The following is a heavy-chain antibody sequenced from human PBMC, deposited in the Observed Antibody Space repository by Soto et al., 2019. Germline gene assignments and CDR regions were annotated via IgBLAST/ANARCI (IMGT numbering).Heavy chain of an antibody. CDR2: IDHSGSI. V-gene: IGHV4-34*01. J-gene: IGHJ5*02. Sequence: QVQLQQWGAGLLKPAETLSLTGVVYGGSFSGYKWSWIRQPPGKGLEWIGEIDHSGSINYNPSLKSRVTISVDTSKNQFSLKLSSVTAADTAVYYCAKASRFDPWGQGTLVTVSS. CDR3: AKASRFDP. CDR1: GGSFSGYK.